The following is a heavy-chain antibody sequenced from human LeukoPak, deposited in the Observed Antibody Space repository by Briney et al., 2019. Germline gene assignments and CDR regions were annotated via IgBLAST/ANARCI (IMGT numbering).Heavy chain of an antibody. CDR1: GFTFSSYA. CDR2: ISGSGIST. CDR3: AKDQWSFSYFDY. D-gene: IGHD1-26*01. V-gene: IGHV3-23*01. Sequence: PGGSLRLSCAASGFTFSSYAMSWVRQAPGEGLEWVSDISGSGISTYYADSVKGRFTISRDNSKNTLYLQMNSLRAEDTAVYYCAKDQWSFSYFDYWGQGTLVTVSS. J-gene: IGHJ4*02.